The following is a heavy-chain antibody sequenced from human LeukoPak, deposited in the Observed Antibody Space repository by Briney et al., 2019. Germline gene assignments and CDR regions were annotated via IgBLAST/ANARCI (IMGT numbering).Heavy chain of an antibody. V-gene: IGHV4-39*07. CDR3: ARHGDYYGSGGVVAIDY. CDR2: IYYSGST. Sequence: SETLSLTCTVSGGSISSSSYYWGWIRQPPGKGLEWIGSIYYSGSTYYNPSLKSRVTISVDTSKNQFSLKLSSVTAADTAVYYCARHGDYYGSGGVVAIDYWGQGTLVTVSS. D-gene: IGHD3-10*01. J-gene: IGHJ4*02. CDR1: GGSISSSSYY.